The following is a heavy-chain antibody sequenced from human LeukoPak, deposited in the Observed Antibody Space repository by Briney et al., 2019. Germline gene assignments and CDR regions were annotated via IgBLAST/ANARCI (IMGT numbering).Heavy chain of an antibody. CDR3: AKRGGVAGSAPFDY. CDR1: GFTFSSYA. D-gene: IGHD6-19*01. CDR2: ISDSGGNT. V-gene: IGHV3-23*01. Sequence: GGSLRLSCAASGFTFSSYAMSWVRQAPGRGLEWVTTISDSGGNTYYADSVKGRFSFSRDNSKNTLYLQMNSLRAEDTAVYYCAKRGGVAGSAPFDYWGQGTLVTVSS. J-gene: IGHJ4*02.